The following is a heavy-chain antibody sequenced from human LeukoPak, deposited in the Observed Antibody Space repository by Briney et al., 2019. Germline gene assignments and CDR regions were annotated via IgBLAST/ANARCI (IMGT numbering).Heavy chain of an antibody. D-gene: IGHD3-22*01. CDR1: GFTFSTFA. CDR2: ISGGGDKT. CDR3: AKDRLKFSNGPTWFDL. Sequence: GGSLRLSCETSGFTFSTFALSWVRQAPGKGLEWVGSISGGGDKTFYADSVKGRFTLSSDNSKKTVYLQLNRLRAEDMAVYYCAKDRLKFSNGPTWFDLWGQGTLVTVSS. V-gene: IGHV3-23*01. J-gene: IGHJ5*02.